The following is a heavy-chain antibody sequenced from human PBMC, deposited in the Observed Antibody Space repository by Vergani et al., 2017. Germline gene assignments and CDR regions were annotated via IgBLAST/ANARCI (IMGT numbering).Heavy chain of an antibody. J-gene: IGHJ4*02. CDR3: ARTGSGWYQPFDY. V-gene: IGHV3-48*01. CDR1: GFDFSSYI. Sequence: QLVESGGGWVQPGGSLRLSCVVSGFDFSSYIMNWVRQAPGKGLEWVSFVSTGTKSQSYAESVKGRFTISRDSAKNSLYLQMDSLRAEDTAVYYCARTGSGWYQPFDYWGQGTLVTVSS. CDR2: VSTGTKSQ. D-gene: IGHD6-19*01.